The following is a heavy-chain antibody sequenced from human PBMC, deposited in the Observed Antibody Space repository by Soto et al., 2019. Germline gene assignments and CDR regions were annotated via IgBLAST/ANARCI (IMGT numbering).Heavy chain of an antibody. CDR1: GGSISRSGYH. CDR2: ISDSGTT. Sequence: QLQLQESGPGLVKPSETLSLTCSVSGGSISRSGYHWGWIRQPPGKGLEWIGSISDSGTTYFSSSLTSQVTTSVDTSKNQLSLKLSSVTAADTAVYYCTRQYDYWGQGTLVTVSS. CDR3: TRQYDY. J-gene: IGHJ4*02. V-gene: IGHV4-39*01.